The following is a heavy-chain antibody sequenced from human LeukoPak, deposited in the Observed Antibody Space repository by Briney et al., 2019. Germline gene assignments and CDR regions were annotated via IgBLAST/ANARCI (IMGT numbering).Heavy chain of an antibody. D-gene: IGHD5-18*01. CDR2: IHSDGSST. CDR1: GFTLSRYW. V-gene: IGHV3-74*01. CDR3: AKDGDTAMVFDY. Sequence: GGSLRLSCAASGFTLSRYWMHWVRQAPGKGLVWVSRIHSDGSSTSYADSVKGRFTISRDNSKNTLYLEVNSLRAEDTAVYYCAKDGDTAMVFDYWGQGTLVTVSS. J-gene: IGHJ4*02.